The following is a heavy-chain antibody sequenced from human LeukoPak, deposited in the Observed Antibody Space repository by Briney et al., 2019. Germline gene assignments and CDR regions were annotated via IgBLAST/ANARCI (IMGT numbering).Heavy chain of an antibody. J-gene: IGHJ6*03. V-gene: IGHV4-39*01. CDR2: FCYSGST. CDR3: ARQYFGYYYMDV. D-gene: IGHD3-9*01. CDR1: GGSITSNSYY. Sequence: PSETLSLTCTVSGGSITSNSYYWGWIRQPPGKGLEWIGSFCYSGSTYYNPSLQSRVPISVDTSKNQFSLKLTSVTAADTAVYYCARQYFGYYYMDVWGKGTTVTVSS.